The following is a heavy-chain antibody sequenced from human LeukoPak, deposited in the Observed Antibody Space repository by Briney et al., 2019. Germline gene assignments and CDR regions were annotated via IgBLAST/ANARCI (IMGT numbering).Heavy chain of an antibody. CDR3: ARVASSSWYEFAY. J-gene: IGHJ4*02. D-gene: IGHD6-13*01. CDR1: GLTVTSNY. CDR2: VYSDGTT. Sequence: GGSLRLSCTASGLTVTSNYLSWVRQAPGKGLEWVSVVYSDGTTYYADSVKGRFTISRDNSKNNLYLQMNNLRGEDTAVYYCARVASSSWYEFAYWGQGTLVTVSS. V-gene: IGHV3-53*01.